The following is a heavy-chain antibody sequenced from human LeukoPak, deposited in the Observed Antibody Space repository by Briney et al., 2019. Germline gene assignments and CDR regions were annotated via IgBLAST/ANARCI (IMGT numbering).Heavy chain of an antibody. J-gene: IGHJ4*02. D-gene: IGHD3-9*01. CDR3: ARVRRYFDWPTPPNFDY. V-gene: IGHV1-46*01. CDR2: INPSGGST. CDR1: GYTFTSYY. Sequence: ASVKVSCKASGYTFTSYYMHWVRQAPGQGLEWMGIINPSGGSTSYAQKFQGRVTMTRDTSTSTVYMELSSLRSEDTAVYYCARVRRYFDWPTPPNFDYWGQGTLVTVSS.